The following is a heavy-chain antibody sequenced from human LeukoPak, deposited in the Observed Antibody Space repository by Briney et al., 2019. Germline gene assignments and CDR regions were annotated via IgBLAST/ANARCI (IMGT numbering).Heavy chain of an antibody. V-gene: IGHV3-7*03. CDR2: IKQDGSEK. D-gene: IGHD1-26*01. CDR1: EFTFRSYW. CDR3: AKDNSGYNWFDP. J-gene: IGHJ5*02. Sequence: GGSLRLSCAASEFTFRSYWMRWVRQAPGKGLEWVANIKQDGSEKNYVDSVKGRFTISRDNSKNSLYLQMNSLRAEDTALYYCAKDNSGYNWFDPWGQGTLVTVSS.